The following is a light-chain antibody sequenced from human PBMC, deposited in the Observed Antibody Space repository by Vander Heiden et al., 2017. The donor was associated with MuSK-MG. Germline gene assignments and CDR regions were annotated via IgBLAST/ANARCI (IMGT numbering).Light chain of an antibody. CDR3: QQSYTTPHT. Sequence: DIQMTQSPSSLSASVGDRVTITCRASQSIRTYLNWYQQKPGKAPKLLIYTASSLQSGVPSRFSGSGSGTDFTLSISSLQPEDFAMYYCQQSYTTPHTFGQGTKVEIK. J-gene: IGKJ2*01. CDR1: QSIRTY. V-gene: IGKV1-39*01. CDR2: TAS.